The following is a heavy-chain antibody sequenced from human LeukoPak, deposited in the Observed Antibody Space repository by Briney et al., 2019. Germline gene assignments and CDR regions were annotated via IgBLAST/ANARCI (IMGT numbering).Heavy chain of an antibody. CDR2: IYASGAT. Sequence: PSETLSLTCTISGGSISTYYWSWIRQPPGKGLEWIGYIYASGATDYNPSLKSRVSLSVDRSENQFFLKLTSVTAADTAVYYSVRGSIHDYWGQGTLVTVSS. D-gene: IGHD2-21*01. CDR3: VRGSIHDY. V-gene: IGHV4-59*01. J-gene: IGHJ4*02. CDR1: GGSISTYY.